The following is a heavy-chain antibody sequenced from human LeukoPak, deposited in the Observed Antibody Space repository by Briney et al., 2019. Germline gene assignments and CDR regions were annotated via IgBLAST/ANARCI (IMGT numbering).Heavy chain of an antibody. CDR1: GFTFSDYY. CDR2: ISSSGSTI. J-gene: IGHJ6*02. D-gene: IGHD2-15*01. Sequence: GGSLRLSCAASGFTFSDYYMSWIRQAPGKGLEWVSYISSSGSTIYYADSVKGRFTISRDNAKNSLYLQMNSLRAEDTAVYYCARGRVVAATHYYYYGMDVWGQGTTVTVSS. CDR3: ARGRVVAATHYYYYGMDV. V-gene: IGHV3-11*01.